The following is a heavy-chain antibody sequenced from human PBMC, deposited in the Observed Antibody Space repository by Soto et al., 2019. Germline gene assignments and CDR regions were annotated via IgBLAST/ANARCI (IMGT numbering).Heavy chain of an antibody. V-gene: IGHV3-30*18. D-gene: IGHD2-21*01. Sequence: QVQLVESGGGVVQPGRSLRLSCAASGFTFSSYGVHWVRQAPSRGPEWVAVISHDGTRKHYGDSVKGRFTISRDNSQNTLYLHMDSLRAEDTAIYYCVKDRRTEAYGMEVWGQGTTVTVSS. CDR2: ISHDGTRK. J-gene: IGHJ6*02. CDR3: VKDRRTEAYGMEV. CDR1: GFTFSSYG.